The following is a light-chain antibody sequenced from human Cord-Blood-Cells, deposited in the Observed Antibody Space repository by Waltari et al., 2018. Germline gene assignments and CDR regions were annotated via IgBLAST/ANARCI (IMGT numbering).Light chain of an antibody. V-gene: IGKV3D-11*01. CDR3: QQRSNWLT. CDR1: QGVSSY. Sequence: EIVLTQSPATLSLSPGERATLSCRASQGVSSYLAWYQQKPGQAPRLLIYDASNRATGIPARFSGSGPGTDFTLTISSLEPEDFVVYYCQQRSNWLTFGGGTKVEIK. CDR2: DAS. J-gene: IGKJ4*01.